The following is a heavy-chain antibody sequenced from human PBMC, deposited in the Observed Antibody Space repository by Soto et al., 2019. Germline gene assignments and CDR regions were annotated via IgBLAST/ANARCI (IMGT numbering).Heavy chain of an antibody. J-gene: IGHJ4*02. CDR3: ASPSQPGSYSGIDY. V-gene: IGHV3-30-3*01. D-gene: IGHD1-26*01. Sequence: QVQLVESGGGVVQPGRSLRLSCAASGFTFSSYAVHWVRQAPGKGLEWVSLISYDGSNKYYADSVKGRFTISRDNSKNPLYLQMNTLRGEDTAVYYCASPSQPGSYSGIDYWGQGTLVTVSS. CDR1: GFTFSSYA. CDR2: ISYDGSNK.